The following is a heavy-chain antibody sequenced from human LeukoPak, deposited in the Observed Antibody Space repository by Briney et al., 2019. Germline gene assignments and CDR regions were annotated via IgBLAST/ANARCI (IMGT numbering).Heavy chain of an antibody. J-gene: IGHJ4*02. D-gene: IGHD2-2*01. CDR1: GFTFSSYS. CDR2: ISSTSSTI. V-gene: IGHV3-48*01. Sequence: PGGSLRLSCAASGFTFSSYSMNWVRQAPGKGLEWVSYISSTSSTIYYADSVKGRFTISRDNAKNSLYLQMNSLRAEDTAVYYCGRGGGGVVPAAPVDYWGQGTLVTVSS. CDR3: GRGGGGVVPAAPVDY.